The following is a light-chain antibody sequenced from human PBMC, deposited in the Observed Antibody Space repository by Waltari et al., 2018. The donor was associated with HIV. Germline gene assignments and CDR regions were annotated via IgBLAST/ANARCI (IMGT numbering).Light chain of an antibody. Sequence: QSVLTQPTSASGTPGQRVTISCSGSSSNIGRNSVSWFQQLPGTAPKLLIATDDHRPPAAPDPFSGPKPGTSGPRAIRGLQSDDEAAYYRATWDDSLDVWLFGGWTKLTVL. V-gene: IGLV1-44*01. CDR1: SSNIGRNS. CDR2: TDD. CDR3: ATWDDSLDVWL. J-gene: IGLJ3*02.